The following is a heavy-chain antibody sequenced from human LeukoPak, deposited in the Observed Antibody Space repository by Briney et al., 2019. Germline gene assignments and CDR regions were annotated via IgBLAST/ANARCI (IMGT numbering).Heavy chain of an antibody. CDR1: GGSISSGSYY. V-gene: IGHV4-61*02. D-gene: IGHD2-21*02. J-gene: IGHJ5*02. CDR3: ARERVWRYCGGDSCGWFDP. CDR2: IYTSGST. Sequence: SQTLSLTCTVSGGSISSGSYYWSWIRQPAGKGLEWIGRIYTSGSTNYNPSLKSRVTISVDTSENQFSLKLSSVTAADTAVYYCARERVWRYCGGDSCGWFDPWGQGTLVTVSS.